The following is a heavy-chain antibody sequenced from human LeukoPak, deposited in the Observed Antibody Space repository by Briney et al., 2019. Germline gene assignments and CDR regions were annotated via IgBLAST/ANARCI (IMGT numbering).Heavy chain of an antibody. CDR1: GFTFSSYA. CDR2: ISNSDGTR. CDR3: AREIVSAVASNFDY. Sequence: RAGGSLRLSCAASGFTFSSYAMNWVRQAPGKGLEWASYISNSDGTRAYADSVKGRFTISRDNAKNSLYLEMNSLRAEDTAVYYCAREIVSAVASNFDYWGQGTLVTVSS. J-gene: IGHJ4*02. V-gene: IGHV3-48*03. D-gene: IGHD6-19*01.